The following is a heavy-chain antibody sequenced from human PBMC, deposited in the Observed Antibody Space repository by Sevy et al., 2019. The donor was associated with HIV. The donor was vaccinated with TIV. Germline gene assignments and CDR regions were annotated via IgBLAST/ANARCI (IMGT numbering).Heavy chain of an antibody. CDR2: IYYSGST. CDR1: GGSISSSSYY. Sequence: SETLSLTCTVSGGSISSSSYYWDWIRQPPGKGLEWIGSIYYSGSTYYNPSLKSRVTISVDTSKNQFSLKLSSVTAADTAVYYCARGRYDSSGYYYPPHYYFDYWGQGTLVTVSS. V-gene: IGHV4-39*01. D-gene: IGHD3-22*01. J-gene: IGHJ4*02. CDR3: ARGRYDSSGYYYPPHYYFDY.